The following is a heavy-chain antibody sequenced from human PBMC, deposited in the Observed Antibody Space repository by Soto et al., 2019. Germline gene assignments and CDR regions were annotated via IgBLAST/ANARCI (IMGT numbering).Heavy chain of an antibody. Sequence: ASVKVSCKASGYTFTRYGISWVRQSPGQGLEWMGWISAYNGNTNYAQKLQGRVTMTTDTSTSTAYMELRSLRSDDTAVYYCASSYSSSWYYYYGMDVWGQGTTVTVSS. V-gene: IGHV1-18*01. J-gene: IGHJ6*02. CDR1: GYTFTRYG. D-gene: IGHD6-13*01. CDR3: ASSYSSSWYYYYGMDV. CDR2: ISAYNGNT.